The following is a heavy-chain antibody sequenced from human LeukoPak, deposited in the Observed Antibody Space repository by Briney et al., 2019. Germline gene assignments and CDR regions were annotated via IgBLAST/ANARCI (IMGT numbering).Heavy chain of an antibody. CDR3: ARWRGDFYYYYGMDV. CDR2: ISSSSSYI. D-gene: IGHD2-21*02. V-gene: IGHV3-21*01. J-gene: IGHJ6*02. CDR1: GFTFSSYS. Sequence: GGSLRLSCAASGFTFSSYSMNWVRQAPGKGLEWVSSISSSSSYIYYADSLKGRFTISRDNAKNSLYLQMNSLRAEDTAVYYCARWRGDFYYYYGMDVWGQGTTVTVSS.